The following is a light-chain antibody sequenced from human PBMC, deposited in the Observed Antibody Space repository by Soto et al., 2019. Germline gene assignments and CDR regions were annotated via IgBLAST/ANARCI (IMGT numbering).Light chain of an antibody. V-gene: IGKV1-39*01. CDR1: QSISSY. CDR3: QQSYSTPPT. Sequence: DIQMTQSPSSLSASVGDRVTITCRASQSISSYLNWYQQKPGKAPKLLIYAASSLQSGVPSRFSGSGSGXDFTXTISSLQPEDFATYYCQQSYSTPPTFGQGTKVEIK. CDR2: AAS. J-gene: IGKJ1*01.